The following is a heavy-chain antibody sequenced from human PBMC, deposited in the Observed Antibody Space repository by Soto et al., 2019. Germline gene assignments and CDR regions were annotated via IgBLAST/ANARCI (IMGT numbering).Heavy chain of an antibody. V-gene: IGHV4-4*07. D-gene: IGHD1-1*01. CDR2: IRPGGNT. Sequence: PSETLSLTCTVYGGSVSDYYWSWVRQPAGKGLEWIGRIRPGGNTNYSPSLMSRVTMSVDTSHNQFSLKLTSVTAADTAVYYCARDMHDTTAFAYWGQGILVTVSS. J-gene: IGHJ4*02. CDR3: ARDMHDTTAFAY. CDR1: GGSVSDYY.